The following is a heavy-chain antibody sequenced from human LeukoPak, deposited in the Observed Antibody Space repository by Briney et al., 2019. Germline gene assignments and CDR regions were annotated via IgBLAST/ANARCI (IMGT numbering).Heavy chain of an antibody. Sequence: ASVKVCCKASGYTFTSYDINWVRQAAGQGLKWIGWMNPNSGNTGYAQKFQGRVTMTRNTSISTAYMELGSLRSEDTAVYYCARVGGIAAAFDYWGQGRLVTVSS. D-gene: IGHD6-13*01. V-gene: IGHV1-8*01. CDR2: MNPNSGNT. CDR3: ARVGGIAAAFDY. J-gene: IGHJ4*02. CDR1: GYTFTSYD.